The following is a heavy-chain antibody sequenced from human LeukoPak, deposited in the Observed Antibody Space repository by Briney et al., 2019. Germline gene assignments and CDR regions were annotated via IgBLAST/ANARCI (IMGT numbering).Heavy chain of an antibody. CDR1: GFTFSSYA. D-gene: IGHD6-19*01. CDR2: ISGSGGST. J-gene: IGHJ4*02. V-gene: IGHV3-23*01. Sequence: GGSLRLSCAAAGFTFSSYAMSWVRQAPGEGLEWVSAISGSGGSTYYADSVKGRFTISRDNSKNTLYLQMNSLRAEDTAVYYCAKGASGWYANFDYWGQGTLVTVSS. CDR3: AKGASGWYANFDY.